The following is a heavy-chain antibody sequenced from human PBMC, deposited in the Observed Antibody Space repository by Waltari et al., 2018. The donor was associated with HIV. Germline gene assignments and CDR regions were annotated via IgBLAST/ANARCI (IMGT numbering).Heavy chain of an antibody. J-gene: IGHJ4*02. Sequence: QVPLVESGGGVVPPGRSLSRSCAASGLTLGTHGMHWGSQAPGKGLEWVAFIAYDGDNKYYADSVKGRCTLSRDNSKNTVYLQINSLRAEDSAVYYCAKDKGGVTYIFDYWGQGTLVTVSS. D-gene: IGHD1-1*01. CDR2: IAYDGDNK. V-gene: IGHV3-30*18. CDR3: AKDKGGVTYIFDY. CDR1: GLTLGTHG.